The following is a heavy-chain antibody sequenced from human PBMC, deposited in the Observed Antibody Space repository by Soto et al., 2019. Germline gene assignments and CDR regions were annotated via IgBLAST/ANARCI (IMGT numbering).Heavy chain of an antibody. J-gene: IGHJ6*02. D-gene: IGHD1-26*01. CDR3: VKGQESGSYSKYYYYGMDV. CDR2: ISSNGGST. CDR1: GFTFSSYA. Sequence: PGGSLRLSCSASGFTFSSYAMHWVRQAPGKGLDYVSAISSNGGSTYYADSVKGRFTISRDNSKNTLYLQMSSLRAEDTAVYYCVKGQESGSYSKYYYYGMDVWGQGTTVTVSS. V-gene: IGHV3-64D*08.